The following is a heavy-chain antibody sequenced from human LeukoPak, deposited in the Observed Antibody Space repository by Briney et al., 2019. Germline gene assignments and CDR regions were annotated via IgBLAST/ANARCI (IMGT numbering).Heavy chain of an antibody. V-gene: IGHV5-51*01. CDR3: ARPRDSGGWYFFDY. CDR1: GFRFTSYW. CDR2: IYPGDPDT. J-gene: IGHJ4*02. Sequence: GEPLKISCQGSGFRFTSYWIGWVRPMPGKGLEWMGIIYPGDPDTRYSPSFQGQVTIAADKSISTADLQWSSLKASDTAMYYCARPRDSGGWYFFDYWGQGTLVSVCS. D-gene: IGHD6-19*01.